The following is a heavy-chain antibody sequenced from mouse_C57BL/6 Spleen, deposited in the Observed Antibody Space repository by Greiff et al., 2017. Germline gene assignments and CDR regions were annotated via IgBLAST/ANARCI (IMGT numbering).Heavy chain of an antibody. V-gene: IGHV1-22*01. Sequence: VQLQQSGPELVKPGASVKMSCKASGYTFTDYNMHWVKQSHGKSLEWIGYINPNNGGTSSNQKFKGKATLAVNKSSSTAYMELRSLTSEDSAVYYWARYSNYHNDYWGQGTTLTVSS. J-gene: IGHJ2*01. CDR3: ARYSNYHNDY. CDR2: INPNNGGT. D-gene: IGHD2-5*01. CDR1: GYTFTDYN.